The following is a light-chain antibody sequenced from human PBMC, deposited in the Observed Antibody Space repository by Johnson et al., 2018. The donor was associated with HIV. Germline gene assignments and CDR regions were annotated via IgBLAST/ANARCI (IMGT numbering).Light chain of an antibody. CDR2: DNN. CDR3: GTWDSSLSYV. V-gene: IGLV1-51*01. CDR1: SSNIGNNY. J-gene: IGLJ1*01. Sequence: QSVLTQPPSVSAAPGQKVTISCSGSSSNIGNNYVSWYQQLPGTAPKLLIYDNNKRPSGIPDRFSGSKSGTSATLGITGLQTWDEADYYCGTWDSSLSYVFGTGTKVTVL.